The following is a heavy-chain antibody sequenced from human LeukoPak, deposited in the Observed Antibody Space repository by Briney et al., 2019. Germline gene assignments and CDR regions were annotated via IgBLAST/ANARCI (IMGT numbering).Heavy chain of an antibody. CDR3: AREYCSGTSCYGYFDY. CDR1: GFTFSSYW. CDR2: IKQDGSQI. D-gene: IGHD2-2*01. V-gene: IGHV3-7*01. Sequence: GGSLRLSCATSGFTFSSYWMSWVRRAPGKGLEWVANIKQDGSQIFYVDSVKGRFTISRDSDKNSLSLQMNSLSAEDTAVYYCAREYCSGTSCYGYFDYWGQGTLVTVSS. J-gene: IGHJ4*02.